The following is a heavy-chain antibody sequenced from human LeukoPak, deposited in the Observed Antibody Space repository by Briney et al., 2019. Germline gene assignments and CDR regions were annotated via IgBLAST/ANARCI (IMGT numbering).Heavy chain of an antibody. V-gene: IGHV3-30*18. D-gene: IGHD6-13*01. Sequence: GGSLRLSYAASGFTFSSYGMHWVRQAPGKGLEWVAVISYDGSNKYYADSVKGRFTISRDNSKNTLYLQMNSLRAEDTAVYYCAKPDDIAHYFDYWGQGTLVTVSS. CDR3: AKPDDIAHYFDY. CDR1: GFTFSSYG. CDR2: ISYDGSNK. J-gene: IGHJ4*02.